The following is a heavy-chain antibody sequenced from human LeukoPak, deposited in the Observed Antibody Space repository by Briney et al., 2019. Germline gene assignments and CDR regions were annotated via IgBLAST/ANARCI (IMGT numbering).Heavy chain of an antibody. D-gene: IGHD1-26*01. CDR2: ISSSSSLI. J-gene: IGHJ4*02. Sequence: HPGGSLRLSCAASGFTFGSFSMTWLRQAPGKGLEWVSYISSSSSLIYYADSVKGRFTISRDNAKNSLYLQMNSLRDEDTAVYYCVGLGSTSVGNRFDYWGPGTLVTVSS. CDR1: GFTFGSFS. CDR3: VGLGSTSVGNRFDY. V-gene: IGHV3-48*02.